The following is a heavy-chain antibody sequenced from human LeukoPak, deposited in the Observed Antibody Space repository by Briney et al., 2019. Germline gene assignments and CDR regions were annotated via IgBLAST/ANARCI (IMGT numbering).Heavy chain of an antibody. CDR3: ARDPNPYDSSGYLTNWFDP. V-gene: IGHV1-8*03. J-gene: IGHJ5*02. Sequence: ASVKVSCKASGYTFTSYDINWVRQATGQGLEWMGWMNPNSGNTGYAQKFQGRVTITRNTSISTAYMELSSLRSEDTAVYYCARDPNPYDSSGYLTNWFDPWGQGTLVTVSS. CDR1: GYTFTSYD. CDR2: MNPNSGNT. D-gene: IGHD3-22*01.